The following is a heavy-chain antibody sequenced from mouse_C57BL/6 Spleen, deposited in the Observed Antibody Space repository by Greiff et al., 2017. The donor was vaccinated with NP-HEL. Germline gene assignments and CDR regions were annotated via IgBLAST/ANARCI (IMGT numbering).Heavy chain of an antibody. V-gene: IGHV5-4*01. CDR1: GFTFSSYA. CDR2: ISDGGSYT. D-gene: IGHD2-3*01. Sequence: EVKLMESGGGLVKPGGSLKLSCAASGFTFSSYAMSWVRQTPEKRLEWVATISDGGSYTYYPDNVKGRFTISRDNAKNNLYLQMSHLKSEDTAMYYCARDPLYDGYEDYWGQGTTLTVSS. CDR3: ARDPLYDGYEDY. J-gene: IGHJ2*01.